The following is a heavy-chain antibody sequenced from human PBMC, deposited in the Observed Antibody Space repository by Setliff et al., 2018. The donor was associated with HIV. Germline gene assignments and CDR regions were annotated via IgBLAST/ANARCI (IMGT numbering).Heavy chain of an antibody. CDR1: GYSFTTYA. Sequence: RASVKVSCKASGYSFTTYAISWVRQAPGQGLEWMGWISAYNGNTNYAQKLQGRVTMTTDTSTSTAYMELRSLRSDDTAVYYCASQGWGTAFDIWGQGTMVTVSS. D-gene: IGHD7-27*01. CDR3: ASQGWGTAFDI. V-gene: IGHV1-18*01. CDR2: ISAYNGNT. J-gene: IGHJ3*02.